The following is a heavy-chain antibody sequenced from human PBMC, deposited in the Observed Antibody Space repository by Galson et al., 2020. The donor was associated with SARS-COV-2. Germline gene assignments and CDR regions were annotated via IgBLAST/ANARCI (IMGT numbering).Heavy chain of an antibody. V-gene: IGHV3-23*01. D-gene: IGHD3-10*01. CDR2: ISDSGGST. Sequence: GGSLRLSCAASGFTFSSYAMSWVRQAPGKGLEWVSAISDSGGSTYDAVPEKGRFTISRDNSKNTLYLQMTSPRAEDTAVYYCAKGLFGYGSGKEGYCDYWGQGTLVTVSS. J-gene: IGHJ4*02. CDR1: GFTFSSYA. CDR3: AKGLFGYGSGKEGYCDY.